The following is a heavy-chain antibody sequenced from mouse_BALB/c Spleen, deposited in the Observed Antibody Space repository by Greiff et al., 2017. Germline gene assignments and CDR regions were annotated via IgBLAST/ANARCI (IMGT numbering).Heavy chain of an antibody. CDR3: TRWDSDYAMDY. CDR1: GYTFPSYW. J-gene: IGHJ4*01. D-gene: IGHD2-12*01. CDR2: IYPGIGST. V-gene: IGHV1S22*01. Sequence: LQQSGSELVRPGASVKLSCKASGYTFPSYWMHWVKQRPGQGLEWIGNIYPGIGSTNYDEKFTSKATLTVDTSSSTAYMQLSSLTSEDSAVYYYTRWDSDYAMDYWGPGTSVTVSS.